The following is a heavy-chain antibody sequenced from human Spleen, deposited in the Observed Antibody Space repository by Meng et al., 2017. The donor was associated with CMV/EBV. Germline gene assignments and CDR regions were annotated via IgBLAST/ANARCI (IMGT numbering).Heavy chain of an antibody. Sequence: FTGYYMHWVRQAPGQGLDWMGWINPNSGDTNYAQKFQGRVTMTRHTSISTAYMELSRLRSDDTAVYYCARGVYDFWSGYFGDYFDYWGQGTLVTVSS. J-gene: IGHJ4*02. CDR1: FTGYY. D-gene: IGHD3-3*01. CDR3: ARGVYDFWSGYFGDYFDY. V-gene: IGHV1-2*02. CDR2: INPNSGDT.